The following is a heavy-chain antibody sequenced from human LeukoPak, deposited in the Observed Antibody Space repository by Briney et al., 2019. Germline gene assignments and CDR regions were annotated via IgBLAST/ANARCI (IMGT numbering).Heavy chain of an antibody. CDR2: INHSGST. V-gene: IGHV4-39*07. J-gene: IGHJ4*02. CDR3: AKHLRIAAAESY. Sequence: PSQTLSLTCTVSGDSISNGRHYWSWIRQPPGKGLEWIGEINHSGSTNYNPSLKSRVTISVDTSKNQFSLKLSSVTAADTAVYYCAKHLRIAAAESYWGQGTLVTVSS. D-gene: IGHD6-13*01. CDR1: GDSISNGRHY.